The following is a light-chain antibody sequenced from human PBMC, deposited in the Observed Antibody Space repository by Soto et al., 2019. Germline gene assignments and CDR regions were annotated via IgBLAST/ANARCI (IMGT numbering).Light chain of an antibody. CDR1: SSNIGAGYD. Sequence: QSVLTQPPSVSGAPGQRVTISCTGSSSNIGAGYDVHWYQQLPGTAPKLLIYGNSNRPSGVPDRFSGSKSGTSASLAITGLQAEDEADYYCSSYTSSVYVFGTGTKLTVL. CDR2: GNS. CDR3: SSYTSSVYV. J-gene: IGLJ1*01. V-gene: IGLV1-40*01.